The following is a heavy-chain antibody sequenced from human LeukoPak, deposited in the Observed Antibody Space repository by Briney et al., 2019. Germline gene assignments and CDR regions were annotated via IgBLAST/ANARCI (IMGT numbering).Heavy chain of an antibody. CDR3: ARGRRDGYMLLWEDY. V-gene: IGHV4-39*07. CDR1: GGSITSNSYY. Sequence: SETLSLTCTVSGGSITSNSYYWGWIRQPPGNGLEWIGSIYYSGSTYYNPSLKSRVTISVDTSKNQFSLKLSSVTAADTAVYYCARGRRDGYMLLWEDYWGQGTPVTVSS. D-gene: IGHD5-24*01. CDR2: IYYSGST. J-gene: IGHJ4*02.